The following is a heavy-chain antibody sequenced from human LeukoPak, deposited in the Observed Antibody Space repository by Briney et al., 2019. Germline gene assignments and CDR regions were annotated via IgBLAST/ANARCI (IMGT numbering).Heavy chain of an antibody. D-gene: IGHD3-16*02. CDR1: GYTFTRYY. V-gene: IGHV1-2*06. CDR3: ARSGGYYDYVWGSYRSYAFDI. CDR2: INPNRSGT. Sequence: ASVKVSCTASGYTFTRYYMYSVRQAPGHGREWMGRINPNRSGTNYAQKFPGRVTMTRDTSTSTAYMELSRLRSDETAVYYCARSGGYYDYVWGSYRSYAFDIWGQGTMVTVSS. J-gene: IGHJ3*02.